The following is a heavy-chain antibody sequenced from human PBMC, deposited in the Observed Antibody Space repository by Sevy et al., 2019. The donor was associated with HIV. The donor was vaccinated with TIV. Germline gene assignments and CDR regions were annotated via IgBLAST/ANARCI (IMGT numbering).Heavy chain of an antibody. CDR1: GFTFSSYA. Sequence: GGSLRLSCAASGFTFSSYAMHWVRQAPGKGLEWVAVISYDGSNKYYADSVKGRFTISRDNSKNTLYLQMNSLRAEDTAVYYCARGGGPGGYFDYWGQGTLVTVSS. CDR2: ISYDGSNK. CDR3: ARGGGPGGYFDY. J-gene: IGHJ4*02. D-gene: IGHD3-10*01. V-gene: IGHV3-30-3*01.